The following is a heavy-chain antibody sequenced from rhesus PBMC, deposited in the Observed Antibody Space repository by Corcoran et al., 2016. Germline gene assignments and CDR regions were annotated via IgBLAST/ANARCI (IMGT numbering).Heavy chain of an antibody. CDR1: GYTFTDYY. CDR2: INPYNCNT. Sequence: QVQLVQSGAEVKKPGSSVKVSCKASGYTFTDYYMHWVRQAPRQGIELMGWINPYNCNTKYSQKVQGRVTMTRDTSTSTAYMELSSLRSEDTAVYYCARVPLLQYLDWLLSYFDYWGQGVLVTVSS. D-gene: IGHD3-3*01. V-gene: IGHV1S2*01. CDR3: ARVPLLQYLDWLLSYFDY. J-gene: IGHJ4*01.